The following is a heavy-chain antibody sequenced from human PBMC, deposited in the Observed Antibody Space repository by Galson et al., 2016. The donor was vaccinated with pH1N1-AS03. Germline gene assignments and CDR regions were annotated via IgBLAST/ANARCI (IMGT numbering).Heavy chain of an antibody. CDR3: ARAGKERLSGSEVNWFDP. J-gene: IGHJ5*02. CDR1: GSISSSDW. CDR2: VYHTGST. Sequence: GSISSSDWWSWVRQPPGKGLEWIGEVYHTGSTNYNPSLKSRVIISVDKSKNQFSLNLTSVTAADTAVYYCARAGKERLSGSEVNWFDPWGQGTLVTVSS. V-gene: IGHV4-4*02. D-gene: IGHD1-1*01.